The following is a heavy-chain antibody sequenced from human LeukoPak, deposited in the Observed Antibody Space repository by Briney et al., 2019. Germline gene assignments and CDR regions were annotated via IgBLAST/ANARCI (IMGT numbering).Heavy chain of an antibody. Sequence: GGSLKLSCAASGFTFSGFAMHWVRQASGKGLEWVGRIRSKANSYATAYAASVKGRFTISRDDSKSTAYLQMNSLKTEDTAVYYCTSYDFGVVSPFDYWGQGTLVTVSS. CDR3: TSYDFGVVSPFDY. V-gene: IGHV3-73*01. CDR1: GFTFSGFA. CDR2: IRSKANSYAT. J-gene: IGHJ4*02. D-gene: IGHD3-3*01.